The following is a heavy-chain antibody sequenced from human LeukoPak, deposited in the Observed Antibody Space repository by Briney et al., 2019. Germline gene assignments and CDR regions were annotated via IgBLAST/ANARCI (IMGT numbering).Heavy chain of an antibody. CDR2: ITISGHTK. CDR3: ARGDPHADL. J-gene: IGHJ5*02. Sequence: GGSLRLSCAASGFDLHTYEMNWVRQAPGKGLEWIADITISGHTKNYADSVKGRFTISRGSARTSLYLQMNSLRAEDTGVYFCARGDPHADLWGQGTLVTVSS. CDR1: GFDLHTYE. V-gene: IGHV3-48*03.